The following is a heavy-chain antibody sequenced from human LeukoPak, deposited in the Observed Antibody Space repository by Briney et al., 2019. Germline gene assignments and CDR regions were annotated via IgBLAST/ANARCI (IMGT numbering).Heavy chain of an antibody. CDR2: IYSNNT. CDR1: GFTVSSNS. D-gene: IGHD4/OR15-4a*01. J-gene: IGHJ4*02. CDR3: ARRAGAYSHPYDY. V-gene: IGHV3-53*01. Sequence: GGSLRLSCTVSGFTVSSNSMSWVRQAPGKGLEWVSFIYSNNTHYSDSVKGRFTISRDNSKNTLYLQMNSLRAEDTAVYYCARRAGAYSHPYDYWGQGTLVTVSS.